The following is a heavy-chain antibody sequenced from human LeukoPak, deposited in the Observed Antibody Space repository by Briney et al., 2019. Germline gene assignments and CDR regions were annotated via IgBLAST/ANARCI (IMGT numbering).Heavy chain of an antibody. J-gene: IGHJ4*02. Sequence: PGGSLRLSCAASGFTFGDYAMSWVRQAPGKGLEWVGFIRSKAYGGTTEYAASVKGRFTISRDDPKSIAYLQMNSLKTEDTAVYYCTVWFDSFFDYWGQGTLVTVSS. D-gene: IGHD3-22*01. V-gene: IGHV3-49*04. CDR1: GFTFGDYA. CDR2: IRSKAYGGTT. CDR3: TVWFDSFFDY.